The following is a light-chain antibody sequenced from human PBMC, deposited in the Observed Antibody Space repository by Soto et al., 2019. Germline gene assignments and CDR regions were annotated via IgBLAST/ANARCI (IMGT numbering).Light chain of an antibody. V-gene: IGLV2-23*01. CDR2: AGS. CDR3: CSYADTNTYV. Sequence: QSVLTQPASVSGSPGQSITISCTGTGSDVGNYNFVSWYQHHPGKAPKLLIYAGSGRPSGVSYRFSDARSGNTASLTISGLQAADEADYYCCSYADTNTYVYGPGTKVTVL. CDR1: GSDVGNYNF. J-gene: IGLJ1*01.